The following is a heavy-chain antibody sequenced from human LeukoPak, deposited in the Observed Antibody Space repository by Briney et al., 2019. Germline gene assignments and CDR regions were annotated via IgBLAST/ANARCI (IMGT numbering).Heavy chain of an antibody. CDR1: GGSISSYY. Sequence: PSETLSLTCTVSGGSISSYYWSWIRQPPGKGLEWIGYIYYSGSTNYNPSLKSRVTISVDTSKNQFSLKLSSVTAADTAGDYCRGVGGGWYGSLYDYWGQGTLVTVSS. J-gene: IGHJ4*02. V-gene: IGHV4-59*01. D-gene: IGHD6-19*01. CDR3: RGVGGGWYGSLYDY. CDR2: IYYSGST.